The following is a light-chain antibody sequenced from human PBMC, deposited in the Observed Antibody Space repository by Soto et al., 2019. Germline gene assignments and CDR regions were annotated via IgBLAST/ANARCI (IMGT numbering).Light chain of an antibody. J-gene: IGLJ1*01. Sequence: QSVLTQPASESGSPGQSITISCTGTSSDIGDSNYVSWYQQHPGKAPKLVINDVSNRPSGVSNRFSDSKSANTASLTISGLQAEDEADYYCSSFRSSSTSYVFGTGTKVTVL. CDR3: SSFRSSSTSYV. CDR1: SSDIGDSNY. V-gene: IGLV2-14*03. CDR2: DVS.